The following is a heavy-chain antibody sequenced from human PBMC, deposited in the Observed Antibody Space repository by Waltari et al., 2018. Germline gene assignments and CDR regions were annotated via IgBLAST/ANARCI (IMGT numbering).Heavy chain of an antibody. D-gene: IGHD1-1*01. J-gene: IGHJ6*02. CDR1: GYSFCSFY. CDR3: ARLRQPASYYYGMDV. Sequence: EVQLVQSGAEVKTSGESLKISCKRSGYSFCSFYIAWGRQMPGKGLEWMGIIYPGDSDTRYSPSFQGQVTISVDRSINTAYLQWGSLKATDTAMYYCARLRQPASYYYGMDVWGQGTTITVSS. V-gene: IGHV5-51*01. CDR2: IYPGDSDT.